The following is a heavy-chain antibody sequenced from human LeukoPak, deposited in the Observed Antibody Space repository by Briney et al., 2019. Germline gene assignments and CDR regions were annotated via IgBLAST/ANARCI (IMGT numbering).Heavy chain of an antibody. Sequence: GGSLRLSCAASGFTFSSYAMHWVRQAPGKGLEWVAVISYDGSNKYYADSVKGRFTISRDNSKNTLYLQMNSLRAEDTAVYYCAREFRFLGGWPKRGHDAFDIWGQGTMVTVSS. CDR3: AREFRFLGGWPKRGHDAFDI. D-gene: IGHD6-19*01. CDR2: ISYDGSNK. V-gene: IGHV3-30-3*01. CDR1: GFTFSSYA. J-gene: IGHJ3*02.